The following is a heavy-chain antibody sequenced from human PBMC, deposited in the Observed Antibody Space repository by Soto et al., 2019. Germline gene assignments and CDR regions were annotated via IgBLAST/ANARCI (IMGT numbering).Heavy chain of an antibody. D-gene: IGHD6-6*01. CDR3: ARTRGRQLVLFDY. Sequence: PSETLSLTCAVYGGSFSGYYWSWIRQPPGKGLEWIGEINHSGSTNYNPSLKSRVTISVDTSKNQFSLKLSSVTAADTAVYYCARTRGRQLVLFDYWGQGTLVTVSS. V-gene: IGHV4-34*01. CDR1: GGSFSGYY. CDR2: INHSGST. J-gene: IGHJ4*02.